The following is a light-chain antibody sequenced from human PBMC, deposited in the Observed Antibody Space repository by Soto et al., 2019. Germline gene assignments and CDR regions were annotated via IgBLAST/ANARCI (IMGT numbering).Light chain of an antibody. J-gene: IGKJ1*01. CDR2: DAS. CDR1: QSISSW. Sequence: DIQRTQSPSTLSASVGDRVTXXXRASQSISSWLAWXQQKPGXXPXXLIYDASSLESGVPSRFSGSGSGTEFTLTISSLQPDDFATDYCQQYNSYSTFGQGTKVDIK. CDR3: QQYNSYST. V-gene: IGKV1-5*01.